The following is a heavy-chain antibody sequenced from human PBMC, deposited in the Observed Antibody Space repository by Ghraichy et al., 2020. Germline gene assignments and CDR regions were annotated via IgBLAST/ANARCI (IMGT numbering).Heavy chain of an antibody. V-gene: IGHV3-9*01. Sequence: GGSLRLSCAASGFTFDDFALHWVRQAPGKGLEWVSGITWNSDSQVYADSVKGRFTISRDNAKNTLYLQMNSLRAEDTALYYCAKGSPYCGGDCYFDYWGQGTLVTVSS. J-gene: IGHJ4*02. CDR3: AKGSPYCGGDCYFDY. CDR2: ITWNSDSQ. CDR1: GFTFDDFA. D-gene: IGHD2-21*02.